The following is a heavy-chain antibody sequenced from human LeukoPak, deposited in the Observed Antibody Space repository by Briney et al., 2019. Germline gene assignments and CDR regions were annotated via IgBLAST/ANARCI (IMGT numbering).Heavy chain of an antibody. CDR2: VLFDGKNK. V-gene: IGHV3-30*09. J-gene: IGHJ4*02. CDR3: ARVWASGATNY. Sequence: PGGSLRLSCAASGFTFGSYDMHWVRQAPGMGLQWVAVVLFDGKNKFYADSVKGRFAISRDNSKNTLYLHMNSLTPEDTATYYCARVWASGATNYWGQGTLVTVSS. D-gene: IGHD1-26*01. CDR1: GFTFGSYD.